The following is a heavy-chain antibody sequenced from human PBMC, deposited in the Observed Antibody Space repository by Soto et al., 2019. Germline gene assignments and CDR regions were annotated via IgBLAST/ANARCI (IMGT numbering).Heavy chain of an antibody. Sequence: PSETLSLTCTVSGGSISSGGYYWSWIRQHPGKGLEWIGYIYYSGSTYYNPSLKSRVTISVDTSKNQFSLKVSSVTAADTALYYCARQGFGQLHGLVDVWGPGTTVTVSS. CDR1: GGSISSGGYY. D-gene: IGHD3-10*01. J-gene: IGHJ6*02. V-gene: IGHV4-31*03. CDR2: IYYSGST. CDR3: ARQGFGQLHGLVDV.